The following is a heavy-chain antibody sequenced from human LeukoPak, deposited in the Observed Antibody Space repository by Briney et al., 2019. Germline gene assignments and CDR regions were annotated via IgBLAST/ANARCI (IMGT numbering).Heavy chain of an antibody. J-gene: IGHJ5*02. CDR2: INHSGST. Sequence: SETLSLTCAVYGESFSGYYWNWIRQPPGKGLEWIGEINHSGSTDYNPSLKSRVTISVDTSKNQFSLRLSSVTAADTAVYFCARRRITMVRGGPNWFDPWGQGTLVTVSS. CDR1: GESFSGYY. CDR3: ARRRITMVRGGPNWFDP. D-gene: IGHD3-10*01. V-gene: IGHV4-34*01.